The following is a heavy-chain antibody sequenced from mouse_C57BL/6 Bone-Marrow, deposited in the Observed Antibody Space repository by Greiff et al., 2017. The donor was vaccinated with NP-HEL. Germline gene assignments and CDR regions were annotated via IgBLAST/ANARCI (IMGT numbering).Heavy chain of an antibody. CDR2: IRNKANGYTT. Sequence: EVMLVESGGGLVQPGGSLSLSCAASGFTFTDYYMSWVRQPPGKALEWLGFIRNKANGYTTEYSASVKGRFTISRDNSQSILYLQMNALRAEDSATYYCARGYYGSSRGYFDYWGQGTTFTVSS. V-gene: IGHV7-3*01. J-gene: IGHJ2*01. CDR3: ARGYYGSSRGYFDY. D-gene: IGHD1-1*01. CDR1: GFTFTDYY.